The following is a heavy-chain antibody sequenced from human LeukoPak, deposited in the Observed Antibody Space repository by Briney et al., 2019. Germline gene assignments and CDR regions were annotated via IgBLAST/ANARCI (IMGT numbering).Heavy chain of an antibody. D-gene: IGHD3-16*01. CDR2: IYYSGST. CDR1: GGSVSSGSYY. Sequence: PSETLSLTCTVSGGSVSSGSYYWSWIRQPPGKGLEWIGYIYYSGSTNYNPSLKSRVTISVDTSKNQFSLKLSSVTAADTAVYYCARDHVVDAFDIWGQGTMVTVS. V-gene: IGHV4-61*01. J-gene: IGHJ3*02. CDR3: ARDHVVDAFDI.